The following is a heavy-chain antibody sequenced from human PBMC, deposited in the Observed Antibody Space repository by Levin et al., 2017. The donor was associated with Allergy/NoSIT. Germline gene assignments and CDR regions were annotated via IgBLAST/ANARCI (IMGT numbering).Heavy chain of an antibody. CDR1: GFTFDDYA. CDR2: ISWNSGTI. J-gene: IGHJ5*02. D-gene: IGHD1-26*01. Sequence: SLKISCAASGFTFDDYAMHWVRQGPGKGLEWVSGISWNSGTIGYADSVKGRFTISRDNAKNSLYLQMNSLRAEDTALYYCAKDSRNSGSYLGWFDPWGQGTLVTVSS. V-gene: IGHV3-9*01. CDR3: AKDSRNSGSYLGWFDP.